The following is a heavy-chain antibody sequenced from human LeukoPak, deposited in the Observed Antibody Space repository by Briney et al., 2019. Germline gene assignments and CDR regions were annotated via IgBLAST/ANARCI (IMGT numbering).Heavy chain of an antibody. Sequence: ASVKVSCKASGYTFTRYGIRWVRQAPGQGREWMGWISAYNGNTNYAQKLQGRVTMTTDTSTSTADMELRSLRADDTAVYYCAGDRGEDPPGWFDPWGQGTLVTVSS. CDR3: AGDRGEDPPGWFDP. J-gene: IGHJ5*02. V-gene: IGHV1-18*01. CDR1: GYTFTRYG. CDR2: ISAYNGNT.